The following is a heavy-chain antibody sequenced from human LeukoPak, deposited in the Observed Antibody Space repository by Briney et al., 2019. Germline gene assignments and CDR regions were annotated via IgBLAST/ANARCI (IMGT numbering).Heavy chain of an antibody. CDR1: GYSISSGYY. CDR2: IYHSGST. V-gene: IGHV4-38-2*01. J-gene: IGHJ2*01. CDR3: ARLLWYFDL. Sequence: PSETLSLTCAVSGYSISSGYYWGWIRQPPGKRLEWIGSIYHSGSTYYNPSLKSRVTISVDTSKNQFSLKLSSVTAADTAVYYCARLLWYFDLWGRGTLVTVSS.